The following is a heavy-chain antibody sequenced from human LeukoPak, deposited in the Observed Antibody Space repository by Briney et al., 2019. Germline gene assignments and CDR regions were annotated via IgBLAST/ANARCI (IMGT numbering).Heavy chain of an antibody. V-gene: IGHV3-23*01. Sequence: GGSLRLSCAASGFTFRIHAMSWVSQAPGKGLEWVSTIGSGDDLHYADSVKGRFTVSRDDPQNTLYLQMNSLRAEDAAIYYCAKDATPGNSVYDHFDYWGQGTLVTVSS. CDR3: AKDATPGNSVYDHFDY. CDR1: GFTFRIHA. D-gene: IGHD5/OR15-5a*01. CDR2: IGSGDDL. J-gene: IGHJ4*02.